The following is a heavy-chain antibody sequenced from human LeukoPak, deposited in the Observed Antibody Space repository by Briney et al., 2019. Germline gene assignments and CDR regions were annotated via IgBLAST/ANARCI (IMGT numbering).Heavy chain of an antibody. V-gene: IGHV3-7*02. CDR2: IKQDGGDK. D-gene: IGHD1-26*01. Sequence: GGSLRLSCAASGFTFSSYLMTWVRQAPGKGLEWVANIKQDGGDKYYMCSVKGRFTISRDNAQNSLYLQMNSLRAEDTAVYYCAKGGWDLVDYWGQGTLVTVSS. J-gene: IGHJ4*02. CDR1: GFTFSSYL. CDR3: AKGGWDLVDY.